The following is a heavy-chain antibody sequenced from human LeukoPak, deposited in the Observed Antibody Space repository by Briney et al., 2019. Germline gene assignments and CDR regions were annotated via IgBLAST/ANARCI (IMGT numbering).Heavy chain of an antibody. CDR2: INWNGEST. CDR3: AKGDRNGWYFDY. D-gene: IGHD6-19*01. Sequence: GGSLRLSCAGSGYTFDDNGMSWVRQTPGKGLEWVSGINWNGESTGYADSVKGRFTISRDNAKNSLFLQMNSLRVEDPALYHCAKGDRNGWYFDYWGLGTLVTVSS. CDR1: GYTFDDNG. J-gene: IGHJ4*02. V-gene: IGHV3-20*01.